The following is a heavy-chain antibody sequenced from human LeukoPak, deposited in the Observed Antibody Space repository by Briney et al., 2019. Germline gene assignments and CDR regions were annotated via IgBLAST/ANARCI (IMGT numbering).Heavy chain of an antibody. Sequence: ASVKVSCKASGYTFTSYGISWVRQAPGQGLEWMGWISAYNGNTNYAQKLQGRVTMTTDTSTSTAYMELRSLRSDDTVVYYCARALSYGDYASQYWFDPWGQGTLVTVSS. CDR1: GYTFTSYG. J-gene: IGHJ5*02. V-gene: IGHV1-18*01. D-gene: IGHD4-17*01. CDR2: ISAYNGNT. CDR3: ARALSYGDYASQYWFDP.